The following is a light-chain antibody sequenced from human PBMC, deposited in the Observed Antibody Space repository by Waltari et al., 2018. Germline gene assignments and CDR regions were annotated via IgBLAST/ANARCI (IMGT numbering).Light chain of an antibody. Sequence: EIVLTQSPGTLSLSPGERATLSCRASQSVSTNLAWYQQRPGQAPRLLIYDAANRAAGIPARFSGSGSGTDFTLIINSLQAEDVAVYYCHQYYGAPLSFGGGTKVEIK. CDR3: HQYYGAPLS. CDR2: DAA. V-gene: IGKV3-11*01. J-gene: IGKJ4*02. CDR1: QSVSTN.